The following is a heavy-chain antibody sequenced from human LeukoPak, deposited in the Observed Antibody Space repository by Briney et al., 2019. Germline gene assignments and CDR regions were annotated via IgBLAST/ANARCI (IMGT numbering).Heavy chain of an antibody. V-gene: IGHV4-59*01. CDR3: ARDTPLGILTGRSPQNYYYYGMDV. Sequence: SETLSLTCTVSGGSISSYYWSWIRQPSGKGLEWIGYIYYSGSTNYNPSLKSRVTISVDTSKNQFSLKLSSVTAADTAVYYCARDTPLGILTGRSPQNYYYYGMDVWGQGTTVTVSS. J-gene: IGHJ6*02. CDR2: IYYSGST. D-gene: IGHD3-9*01. CDR1: GGSISSYY.